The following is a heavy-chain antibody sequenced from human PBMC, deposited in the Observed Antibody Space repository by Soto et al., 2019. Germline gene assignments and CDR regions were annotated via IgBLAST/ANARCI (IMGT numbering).Heavy chain of an antibody. CDR3: AKEAGYCSSTSRYRLGYYYYYGMDV. Sequence: GGSMRLSCAASGFTFNSYGMHWVRQAPGKGLEWVAVISYDGSNKYYADSVKGRFTISRDNSKNTLYLQMNSLRAEDTAVYYCAKEAGYCSSTSRYRLGYYYYYGMDVWGQGTTVTVSS. D-gene: IGHD2-2*01. CDR1: GFTFNSYG. J-gene: IGHJ6*02. V-gene: IGHV3-30*18. CDR2: ISYDGSNK.